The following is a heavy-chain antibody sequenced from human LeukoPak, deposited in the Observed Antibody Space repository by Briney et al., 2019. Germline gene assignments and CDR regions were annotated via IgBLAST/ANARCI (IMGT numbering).Heavy chain of an antibody. D-gene: IGHD5-12*01. Sequence: GGSLRLSCAASGLTVSSTYMSWVRQTPGKGLEWVSVIYSGGSTYYADSVKGRFTISRDNSKNTLYLQMNSLRAEDTAVYYCTHYRGASDYFDAFDIWGQGTMVTVSS. J-gene: IGHJ3*02. V-gene: IGHV3-66*01. CDR1: GLTVSSTY. CDR3: THYRGASDYFDAFDI. CDR2: IYSGGST.